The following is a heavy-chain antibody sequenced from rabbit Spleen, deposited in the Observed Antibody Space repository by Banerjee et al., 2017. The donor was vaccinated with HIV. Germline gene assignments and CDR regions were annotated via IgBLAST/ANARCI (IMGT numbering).Heavy chain of an antibody. Sequence: QEQLVESGGGLVKPEGSLKLSCTASGFSFSNKAVMCWVRQAPGKGLEWIACINAVTGKAVYASWAKGRFTISKTSSTTVTLQMTSLTAADTATYFCAREVEIYGGYAGSGYPNYGMDLWGPGTLVTVS. CDR1: GFSFSNKAV. V-gene: IGHV1S45*01. D-gene: IGHD4-2*01. CDR2: INAVTGKA. J-gene: IGHJ6*01. CDR3: AREVEIYGGYAGSGYPNYGMDL.